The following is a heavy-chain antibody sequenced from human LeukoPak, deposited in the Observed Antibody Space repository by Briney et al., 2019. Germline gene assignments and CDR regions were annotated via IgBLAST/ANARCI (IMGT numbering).Heavy chain of an antibody. CDR3: ARTRGFGVALPPYYVDV. Sequence: SETLSLTCSVSGGSISSYYWSWIRQPPGKGLEWIGSIYYNGNTYYNPSLKSRVTISEDTSNNQFSLRLNSMTAADTAVYYCARTRGFGVALPPYYVDVWGKGTTVTVSS. V-gene: IGHV4-39*01. CDR2: IYYNGNT. J-gene: IGHJ6*03. CDR1: GGSISSYY. D-gene: IGHD3-3*01.